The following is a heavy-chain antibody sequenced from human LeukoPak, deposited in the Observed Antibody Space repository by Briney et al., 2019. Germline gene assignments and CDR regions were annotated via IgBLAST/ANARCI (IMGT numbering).Heavy chain of an antibody. CDR3: ARGPYYYGSGSNHFDY. Sequence: SETLSLTCAVYGGSFSSYYWSWIRQPPGKGLEWIGEINHSGSTNYNPSLKSRVTISVDTSKNQFSLKLSSVTAADTAVYYCARGPYYYGSGSNHFDYWGQGTLVTVSS. D-gene: IGHD3-10*01. CDR1: GGSFSSYY. J-gene: IGHJ4*02. CDR2: INHSGST. V-gene: IGHV4-34*01.